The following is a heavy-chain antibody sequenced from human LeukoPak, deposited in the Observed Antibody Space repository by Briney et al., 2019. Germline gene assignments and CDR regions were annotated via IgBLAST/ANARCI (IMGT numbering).Heavy chain of an antibody. CDR2: ISSSGSTI. CDR3: ARDGLAWLEYGMDV. V-gene: IGHV3-11*01. D-gene: IGHD3-3*01. CDR1: GFTFSDYY. Sequence: PGGSLRLSCAASGFTFSDYYMSWIRQAPGKGLEWGSYISSSGSTIYYADSVKGRFTISRDNGTTSLSLQMNSLRDEDTAVYYCARDGLAWLEYGMDVWGQGTTVTVSS. J-gene: IGHJ6*02.